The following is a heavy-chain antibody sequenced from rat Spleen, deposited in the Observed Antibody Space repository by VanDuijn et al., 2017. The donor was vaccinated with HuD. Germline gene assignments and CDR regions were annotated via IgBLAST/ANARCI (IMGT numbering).Heavy chain of an antibody. D-gene: IGHD1-4*01. V-gene: IGHV5S10*01. CDR3: ATHPGIPRGWFAY. CDR1: EFTFSDYN. Sequence: EVQLVESDGGLIQPGRSLKLSCAASEFTFSDYNMAWVRQAPKKGLEWVATIIYDGTRTYYRDSAKGRFTISRNNAKSTLYLQMDSLRSEDTATYYCATHPGIPRGWFAYWGQGTLVTVSS. J-gene: IGHJ3*01. CDR2: IIYDGTRT.